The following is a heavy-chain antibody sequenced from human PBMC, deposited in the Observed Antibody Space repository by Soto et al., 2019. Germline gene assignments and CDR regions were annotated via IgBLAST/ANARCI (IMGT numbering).Heavy chain of an antibody. D-gene: IGHD2-21*02. CDR1: GGSISSYY. Sequence: PSETLSLTCTVSGGSISSYYWSWIRQPPGKGLEWIGYIYYSGSTNYNPSLKSRVTISVDTSKNQFSLKLGSVTAADTAVYYCARDHRGVTSNWFDPWGQGTLVTVPS. J-gene: IGHJ5*02. CDR3: ARDHRGVTSNWFDP. V-gene: IGHV4-59*01. CDR2: IYYSGST.